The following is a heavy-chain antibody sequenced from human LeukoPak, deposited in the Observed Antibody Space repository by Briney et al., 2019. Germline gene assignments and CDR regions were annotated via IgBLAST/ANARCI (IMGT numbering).Heavy chain of an antibody. D-gene: IGHD3-22*01. CDR2: IYHSGST. Sequence: SETLSLTCAVYGGSFSGYYWSWIRQPPGKGLEWIGYIYHSGSTHFNPSLKSRVTISVDTSKNRFSLKLSSVTAADTAVYFCARGPDSSGYYYFDYWGQGTLVTVSS. V-gene: IGHV4-34*01. CDR3: ARGPDSSGYYYFDY. CDR1: GGSFSGYY. J-gene: IGHJ4*02.